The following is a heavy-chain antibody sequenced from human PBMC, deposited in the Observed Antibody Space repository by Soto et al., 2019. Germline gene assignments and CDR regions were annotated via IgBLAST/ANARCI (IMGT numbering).Heavy chain of an antibody. Sequence: ASVKVSCKASGYNFTSHYMHWVRQAPGQGLESMGIIYPRGGTTIYAQKFQGRVTMTRDTSTHTFYMELSSLRSEDTAMYYCASVGYSSTGTKFHHDVLDVSCQGTTVTVS. D-gene: IGHD3-22*01. CDR1: GYNFTSHY. CDR2: IYPRGGTT. CDR3: ASVGYSSTGTKFHHDVLDV. V-gene: IGHV1-46*01. J-gene: IGHJ6*02.